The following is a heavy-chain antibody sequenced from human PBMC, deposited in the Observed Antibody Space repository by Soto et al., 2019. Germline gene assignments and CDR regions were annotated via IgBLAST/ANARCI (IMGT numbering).Heavy chain of an antibody. CDR2: IIPIFGTA. CDR1: GGTFSSYA. J-gene: IGHJ4*02. Sequence: QVQLVQSGAEVKKPGSSVKVSCKASGGTFSSYAISWVRQAPGQGLEWMGGIIPIFGTANYAQKFQGRVTITADESTSPAYMELSSLSSEDTAVYYCARGCGGSCQDGFAYWGQGTLVTVSS. D-gene: IGHD2-15*01. CDR3: ARGCGGSCQDGFAY. V-gene: IGHV1-69*12.